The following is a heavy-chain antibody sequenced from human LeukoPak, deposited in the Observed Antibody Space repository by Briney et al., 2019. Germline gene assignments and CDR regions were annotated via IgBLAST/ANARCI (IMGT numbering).Heavy chain of an antibody. V-gene: IGHV4-61*02. CDR3: AREGDYGDFDAFDM. CDR1: GGSINNDGYY. D-gene: IGHD4-17*01. J-gene: IGHJ3*02. CDR2: IYSSGTT. Sequence: HPSETLSLTCTVSGGSINNDGYYWGWIRQSAGKGLEWLGRIYSSGTTNYNPSLKRRVTLSVDTSKNQFSLNLTSVTAADTAVYYCAREGDYGDFDAFDMWGQGTVVTVSS.